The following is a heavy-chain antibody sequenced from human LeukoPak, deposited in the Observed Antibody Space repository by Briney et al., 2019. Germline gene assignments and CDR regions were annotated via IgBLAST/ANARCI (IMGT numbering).Heavy chain of an antibody. CDR1: GGSISSYY. D-gene: IGHD1-26*01. Sequence: SETLSLTCTVSGGSISSYYWSWIRQPAGKGLEWIGRIYTSGSTNYNPSLKSRVTMSVDTSKNQFSLKLSSVTAADTAVYYCAILFNSGSYGTFDIWGQGTMVTVSS. CDR3: AILFNSGSYGTFDI. CDR2: IYTSGST. J-gene: IGHJ3*02. V-gene: IGHV4-4*07.